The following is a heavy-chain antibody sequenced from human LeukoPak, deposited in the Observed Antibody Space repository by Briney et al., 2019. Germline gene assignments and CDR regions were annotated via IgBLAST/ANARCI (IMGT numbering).Heavy chain of an antibody. Sequence: GGSLRLSCAASGFTFSGSAMHWVRQASGKGPEWVGRIRSKANSYATAYAASVKGRFTISRDDSKNTAYLQMNSLKTEDTAVYYCTSHPTVRGVDDADYYYYYYYMDVWGKGTTVTVSS. CDR2: IRSKANSYAT. D-gene: IGHD3-10*01. J-gene: IGHJ6*03. CDR3: TSHPTVRGVDDADYYYYYYYMDV. CDR1: GFTFSGSA. V-gene: IGHV3-73*01.